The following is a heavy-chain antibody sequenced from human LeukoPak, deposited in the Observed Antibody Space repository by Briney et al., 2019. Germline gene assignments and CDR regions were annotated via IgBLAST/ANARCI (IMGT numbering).Heavy chain of an antibody. D-gene: IGHD4-23*01. J-gene: IGHJ5*01. V-gene: IGHV3-21*01. Sequence: TAGGSLRLSCAASGFVFSTHSMNWVRQAPGKGLEWVSWISSSSGDIYYADSVKGRFTISRDDAKNSLYLQMNNLRDEDTAVYYCVRDADGGNSWFDSWGQGTLVTVSS. CDR1: GFVFSTHS. CDR3: VRDADGGNSWFDS. CDR2: ISSSSGDI.